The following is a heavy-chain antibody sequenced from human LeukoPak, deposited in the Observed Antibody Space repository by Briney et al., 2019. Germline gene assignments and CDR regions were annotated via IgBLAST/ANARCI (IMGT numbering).Heavy chain of an antibody. CDR1: GYTFTSYG. D-gene: IGHD3-10*01. J-gene: IGHJ6*02. CDR3: ARETMVRNYGLYGMDV. Sequence: VASVKVSCKASGYTFTSYGISWVRQAPGQGLEWMGWISAYNGNTNYAQKLQGRVTMTTDTSTSTAYMELRSLRSDDTAVYYCARETMVRNYGLYGMDVWGQGTTVTVS. CDR2: ISAYNGNT. V-gene: IGHV1-18*01.